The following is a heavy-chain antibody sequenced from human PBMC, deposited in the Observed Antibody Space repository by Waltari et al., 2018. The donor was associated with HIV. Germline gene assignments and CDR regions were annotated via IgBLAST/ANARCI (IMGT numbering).Heavy chain of an antibody. CDR2: IYPDDTT. CDR3: ATGVRYYGP. CDR1: NFSVSGKH. J-gene: IGHJ5*02. V-gene: IGHV3-53*01. D-gene: IGHD3-10*01. Sequence: AESGGRLIQTGGSLGLSCTASNFSVSGKHVTWIRQAPGGSLEWVAVIYPDDTTHSADSVSGRFTISRAKSRTTVLLLMNGLFVDDTATYFCATGVRYYGPWGQGTRVTVSS.